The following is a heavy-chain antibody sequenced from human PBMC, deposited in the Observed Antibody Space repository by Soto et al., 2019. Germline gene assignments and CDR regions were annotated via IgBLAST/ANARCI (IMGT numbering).Heavy chain of an antibody. CDR2: IYYSGST. J-gene: IGHJ4*02. Sequence: SETLSLTCTVSGGSISSSSYYWGWIRQPPGKGLEWIGSIYYSGSTYYNPSLKSRVTISVDTSKNQFSLKLSSVTAADTAVYYCASLKDDPYYFDYWGQGTLVTVSS. CDR3: ASLKDDPYYFDY. CDR1: GGSISSSSYY. V-gene: IGHV4-39*01.